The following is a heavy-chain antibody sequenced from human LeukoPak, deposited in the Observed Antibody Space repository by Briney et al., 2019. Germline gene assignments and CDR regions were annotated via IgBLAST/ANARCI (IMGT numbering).Heavy chain of an antibody. CDR1: GFTVSSNY. J-gene: IGHJ4*02. Sequence: VGSLRLSCAASGFTVSSNYMSWVRQAPGKGLQWVSVIYSGGSTYYADSVKGRFTISRDNSKNTLYLQMNSLRAEDTAVYYCARQGIVGATRAIDYWGQGTLVTVSS. D-gene: IGHD1-26*01. CDR2: IYSGGST. V-gene: IGHV3-53*01. CDR3: ARQGIVGATRAIDY.